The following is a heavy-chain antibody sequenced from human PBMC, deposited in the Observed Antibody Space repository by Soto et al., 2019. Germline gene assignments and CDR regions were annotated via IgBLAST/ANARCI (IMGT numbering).Heavy chain of an antibody. Sequence: QVQLVESGGGVVQPGRSLRLSCAASGFTFSSYGMNWVRQAPGKGLEGVAVIWYDGSNKYYADSVKGRFTISRDNSKNTLYLQMNSLRAEDTAVYYCARDQWEQWLVRGDGFDYWGQGTLVTVSS. J-gene: IGHJ4*02. CDR2: IWYDGSNK. V-gene: IGHV3-33*01. D-gene: IGHD6-19*01. CDR1: GFTFSSYG. CDR3: ARDQWEQWLVRGDGFDY.